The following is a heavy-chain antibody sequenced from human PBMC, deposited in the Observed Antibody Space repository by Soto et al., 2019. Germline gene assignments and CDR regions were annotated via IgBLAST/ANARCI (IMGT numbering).Heavy chain of an antibody. CDR2: IYPGDSDT. Sequence: GESLKISCKGSGYSFTSYRIGWVRQMPGKGLEGMGIIYPGDSDTRYSPSFQGQVTISADKSISTAYLQCSSLKASDTAMYYCARVLVLGYCSGGSCYAYGMDVWGQGTTVTVSS. CDR1: GYSFTSYR. J-gene: IGHJ6*02. D-gene: IGHD2-15*01. V-gene: IGHV5-51*01. CDR3: ARVLVLGYCSGGSCYAYGMDV.